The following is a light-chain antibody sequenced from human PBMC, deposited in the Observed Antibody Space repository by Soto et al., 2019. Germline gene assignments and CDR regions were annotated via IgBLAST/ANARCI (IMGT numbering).Light chain of an antibody. CDR2: GAS. Sequence: EIVLTQSPGTLSLSPGERATLSCRASQSVSSSYLAWYQQKPGQAPRLLIYGASSRATGIPDRFSGSGSGTDFTLNISRLEPEDFVVYYCQQYGSSPYTFGQGTQLEI. CDR1: QSVSSSY. J-gene: IGKJ2*01. CDR3: QQYGSSPYT. V-gene: IGKV3-20*01.